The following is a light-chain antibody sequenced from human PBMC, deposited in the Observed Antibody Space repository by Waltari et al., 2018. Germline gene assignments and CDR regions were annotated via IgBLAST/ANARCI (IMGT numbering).Light chain of an antibody. CDR3: ATWDDSLSGWM. CDR2: GSN. Sequence: QSVVTQPPPASGTPGQRVTIPCSGSTTNIGSNGANWYQQLPGTAPKVLIYGSNQRPSGVPDRFSGSKSGTSASLAISGLQSEDEADYSCATWDDSLSGWMFGGGTKLTVL. CDR1: TTNIGSNG. J-gene: IGLJ3*02. V-gene: IGLV1-44*01.